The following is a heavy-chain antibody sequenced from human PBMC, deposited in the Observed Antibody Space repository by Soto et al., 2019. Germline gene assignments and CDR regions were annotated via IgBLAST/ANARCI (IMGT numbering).Heavy chain of an antibody. J-gene: IGHJ4*02. D-gene: IGHD2-21*01. CDR3: ARSGLWWWHFDY. CDR2: IYDSGTT. V-gene: IGHV4-59*01. Sequence: PSETLSLTCTVSGGSINSYYWSWIRQPPGKGLEWIGYIYDSGTTKYNPSLKSRVTISVDTSKNQFSLKLSSVTAADTAVYYCARSGLWWWHFDYWGQGTLVTVSS. CDR1: GGSINSYY.